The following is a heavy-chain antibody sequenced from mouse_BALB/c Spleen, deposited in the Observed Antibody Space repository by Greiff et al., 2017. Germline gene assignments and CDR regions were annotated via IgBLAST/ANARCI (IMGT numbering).Heavy chain of an antibody. V-gene: IGHV2-9*02. Sequence: VNVVESGPGLVAPSQSLSITCTVSGFSLTSYGVHWVRQPPGKGLEWLGVIWAGGSTNYNSALMSRLSISKDNSKSQVFLKMNSLQTDDTAMYYCARDRGDYRFAYWGQGTLVTVSA. CDR3: ARDRGDYRFAY. J-gene: IGHJ3*01. D-gene: IGHD2-4*01. CDR1: GFSLTSYG. CDR2: IWAGGST.